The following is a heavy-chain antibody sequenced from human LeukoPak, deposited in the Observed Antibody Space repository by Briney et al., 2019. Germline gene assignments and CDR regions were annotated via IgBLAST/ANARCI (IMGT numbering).Heavy chain of an antibody. CDR2: IYSSGSI. D-gene: IGHD3/OR15-3a*01. CDR3: ARGDNWTGYFGY. J-gene: IGHJ4*02. CDR1: GGSITGYY. V-gene: IGHV4-4*07. Sequence: SETLSLTCTVSGGSITGYYWNWIRQPAGKGLEWIGRIYSSGSINYNPSLKSRVTMSVDTSKNRFSLRLNSVTAADTAVYYCARGDNWTGYFGYWGQGTLVTVSS.